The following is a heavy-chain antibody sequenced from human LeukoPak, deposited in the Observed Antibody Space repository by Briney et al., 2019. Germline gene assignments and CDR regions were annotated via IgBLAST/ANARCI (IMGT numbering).Heavy chain of an antibody. J-gene: IGHJ4*02. D-gene: IGHD4-17*01. Sequence: GGSLRLSCAASGFTFSSYGMHWVRQAPGKGLEWVSAISGSGGSTYYADSVKGRFTISRDNSKNTLYLQMNSLRAEDTAVYYCAKDGDYGDYGYFDYGGQGTLVTVSS. CDR3: AKDGDYGDYGYFDY. CDR2: ISGSGGST. CDR1: GFTFSSYG. V-gene: IGHV3-23*01.